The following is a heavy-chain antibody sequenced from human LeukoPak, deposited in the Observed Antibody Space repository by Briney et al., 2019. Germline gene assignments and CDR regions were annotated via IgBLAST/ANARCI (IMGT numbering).Heavy chain of an antibody. D-gene: IGHD3-10*01. CDR2: IKQDGSEK. Sequence: GGSLRLSCAASGFTFSASSMHWVRQAPGKGLEWVGNIKQDGSEKYYVDSVKGRFTISRDNAKNSLYLQMISLRAEDTAIYYCARDYYGSGSHDYWGQGTLVTVSS. J-gene: IGHJ4*02. CDR1: GFTFSASS. V-gene: IGHV3-7*01. CDR3: ARDYYGSGSHDY.